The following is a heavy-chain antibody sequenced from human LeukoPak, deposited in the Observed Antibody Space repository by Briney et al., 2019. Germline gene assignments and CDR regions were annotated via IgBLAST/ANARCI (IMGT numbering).Heavy chain of an antibody. D-gene: IGHD1-1*01. CDR2: ISGGGGST. Sequence: GGSLSLSCAASRFTFSSYAMSWVPQAPGKGLEWVSAISGGGGSTYYADSVRGRFTISRDNSKNTLYLQMNSLRAEDTAVYYCAKDLERTRGSPGDYWGQGTLVTVSS. J-gene: IGHJ4*02. V-gene: IGHV3-23*01. CDR3: AKDLERTRGSPGDY. CDR1: RFTFSSYA.